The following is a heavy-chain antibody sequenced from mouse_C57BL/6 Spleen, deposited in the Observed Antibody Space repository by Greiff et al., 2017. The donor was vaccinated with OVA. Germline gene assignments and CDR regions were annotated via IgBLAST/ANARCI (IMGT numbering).Heavy chain of an antibody. CDR2: ISSGSSTI. V-gene: IGHV5-17*01. J-gene: IGHJ2*01. CDR3: ASEGLGYYDRPFDY. D-gene: IGHD2-4*01. CDR1: GFTFSDYG. Sequence: EVHLVESGGGLVKPGGSLKLSCAASGFTFSDYGIHWVRQAPEKGLEWVAYISSGSSTIYYADTVKGRFTISRDNAKNTLFLQMTSLRSDDTAMYYCASEGLGYYDRPFDYWGQGTTLTVSS.